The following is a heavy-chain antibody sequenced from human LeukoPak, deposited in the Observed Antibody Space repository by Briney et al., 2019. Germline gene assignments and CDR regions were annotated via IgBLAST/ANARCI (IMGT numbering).Heavy chain of an antibody. V-gene: IGHV3-53*01. Sequence: SLRLSRTVSVFTASSNSISWVCQAPRKGLWRVSFIFSSTHYSDSVKGRFTISRDNSKNTLYLQMNSLRAEDTAVYYCARDSRVVVINVWFDPWGQGTLVTVSS. CDR2: IFSST. CDR1: VFTASSNS. J-gene: IGHJ5*02. D-gene: IGHD3-22*01. CDR3: ARDSRVVVINVWFDP.